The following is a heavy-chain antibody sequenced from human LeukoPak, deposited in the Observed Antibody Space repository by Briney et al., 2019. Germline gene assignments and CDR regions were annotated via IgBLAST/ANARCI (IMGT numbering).Heavy chain of an antibody. CDR3: ARLSVATTTYRDY. CDR2: IYYSGST. Sequence: SETLSLTCTVSGGSISSSSYYWGWIRQPPGKGLEWIGSIYYSGSTYYNPSLKSRVTISVDTSTNQFSLKLSSVTAADTAVYYCARLSVATTTYRDYWGQGTLVTVSS. D-gene: IGHD5-12*01. CDR1: GGSISSSSYY. V-gene: IGHV4-39*01. J-gene: IGHJ4*02.